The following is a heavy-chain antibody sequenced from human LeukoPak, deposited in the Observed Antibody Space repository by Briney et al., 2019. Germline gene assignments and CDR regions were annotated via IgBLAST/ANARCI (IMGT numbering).Heavy chain of an antibody. CDR3: ARRRGYMVRGTFDY. Sequence: SETLSLTCAVYGGSFSGYYWSWIRQPPGKGLEWIGEINHSGSTNYNPSLKSRVTISVDTSKNQFSLKLSSVTAADTAVYYCARRRGYMVRGTFDYWGQGTLVTVSS. CDR2: INHSGST. CDR1: GGSFSGYY. V-gene: IGHV4-34*01. J-gene: IGHJ4*02. D-gene: IGHD3-10*01.